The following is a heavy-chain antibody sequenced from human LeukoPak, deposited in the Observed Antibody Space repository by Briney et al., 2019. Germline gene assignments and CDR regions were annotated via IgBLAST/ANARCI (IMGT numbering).Heavy chain of an antibody. CDR3: ARICSSTDCLIPD. J-gene: IGHJ4*02. D-gene: IGHD2-2*01. Sequence: GGSLRLSCAASGFTFSRHWMPWVRQAPGKGLVWISRINSDASDTNYADFVKGRFTISRDNAKNTVYLQINSLRDEDTAVYYCARICSSTDCLIPDWGQGTLVTVSS. CDR1: GFTFSRHW. CDR2: INSDASDT. V-gene: IGHV3-74*01.